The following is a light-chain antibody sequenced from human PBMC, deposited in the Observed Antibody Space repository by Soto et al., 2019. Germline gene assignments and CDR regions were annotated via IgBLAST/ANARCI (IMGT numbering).Light chain of an antibody. CDR2: NKN. Sequence: QSGLTQPPSASGTPGQRVTVACSGSRSNIGSHPVHWYQQLPGTAPKLLIFNKNLRPSGVPDRFSGSQSGTSASLAISGLQSEDEAHYYCSAWDDSLNGPVFGGGTKVTVL. CDR3: SAWDDSLNGPV. V-gene: IGLV1-44*01. J-gene: IGLJ3*02. CDR1: RSNIGSHP.